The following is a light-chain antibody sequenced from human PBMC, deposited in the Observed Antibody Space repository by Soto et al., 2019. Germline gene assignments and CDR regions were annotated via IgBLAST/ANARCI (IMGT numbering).Light chain of an antibody. CDR2: WAS. CDR1: QSVSSSY. J-gene: IGKJ2*01. CDR3: QQDCSSLYT. V-gene: IGKV3-20*01. Sequence: EIVLTQSPGTLSLSPGERATLSCRASQSVSSSYLAWYQQKPGHAPRLLIYWASSSATGIPDRFSGSGSGEDFTLTISRLEPEDFAVYYCQQDCSSLYTFGPGTKLEIK.